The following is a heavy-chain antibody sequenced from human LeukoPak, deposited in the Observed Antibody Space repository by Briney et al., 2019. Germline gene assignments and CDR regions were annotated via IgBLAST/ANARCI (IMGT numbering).Heavy chain of an antibody. CDR3: AREGVTGTGLDY. Sequence: ASVKVSCKASGYTFSIYNMHWVRQAPGQGLEGMGIINPSGGTSYAQKSQGRITMTRDTSTSTLYMELSSLRSEYTAVYYCAREGVTGTGLDYWGQGTLVTVSS. CDR2: INPSGGT. CDR1: GYTFSIYN. D-gene: IGHD1-7*01. V-gene: IGHV1-46*01. J-gene: IGHJ4*02.